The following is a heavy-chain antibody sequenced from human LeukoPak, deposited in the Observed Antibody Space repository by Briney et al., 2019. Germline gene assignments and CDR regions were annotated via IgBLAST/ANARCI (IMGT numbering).Heavy chain of an antibody. CDR1: GFTFSNAW. CDR2: ISGSGGST. V-gene: IGHV3-23*01. CDR3: AKGGHQLVPAFDY. J-gene: IGHJ4*02. Sequence: GGSLRLSCVVSGFTFSNAWMSWIRQAPGKGLEWVSAISGSGGSTYYADSVKGRFTISRDNSKNTLYLQMNSLRAEDTAVYYCAKGGHQLVPAFDYWGQGTLVTVSS. D-gene: IGHD6-13*01.